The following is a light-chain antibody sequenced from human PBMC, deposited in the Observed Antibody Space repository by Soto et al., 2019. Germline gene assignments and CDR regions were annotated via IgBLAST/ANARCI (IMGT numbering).Light chain of an antibody. V-gene: IGLV2-8*01. Sequence: QSALTQPPSASGSPGQSVTISCTGTSSDVGGYNFVSWYQQHPGKAPKLMIYEVSKRPSGVPDRFSGSKSGNTASLTVSDLQAEDEADYYCSSYAGSNNYVVFGGGTKVTVL. CDR1: SSDVGGYNF. J-gene: IGLJ2*01. CDR3: SSYAGSNNYVV. CDR2: EVS.